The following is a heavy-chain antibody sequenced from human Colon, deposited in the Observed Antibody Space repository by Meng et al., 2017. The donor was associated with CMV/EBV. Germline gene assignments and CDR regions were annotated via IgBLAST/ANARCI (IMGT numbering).Heavy chain of an antibody. D-gene: IGHD2-21*01. V-gene: IGHV4-31*03. J-gene: IGHJ4*02. CDR2: IYSSGNT. CDR3: ARGGDRAKTGDY. CDR1: GDSISSGSYY. Sequence: QVQLQESGPGLLKPSQTLSLTCSVSGDSISSGSYYWNWIRQHPGKGLEYIGYIYSSGNTYYNPSLKSRLTISRDTSKNQFSLNLISVTAADTAVYYCARGGDRAKTGDYWGQGTLVTVSS.